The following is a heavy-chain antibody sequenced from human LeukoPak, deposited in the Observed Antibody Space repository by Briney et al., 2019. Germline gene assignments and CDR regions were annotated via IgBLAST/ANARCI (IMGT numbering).Heavy chain of an antibody. V-gene: IGHV5-51*01. Sequence: GESLKISCKGSGYSFTSFWIGWVRQMPGQGLEWMGIIYPGDSDTRYSPPFQGQVTISADKSISTAYLQWSSLKASDTAMYYCARVPNRYSSSDRTPDYWGQGTLVTVSS. J-gene: IGHJ4*02. CDR2: IYPGDSDT. D-gene: IGHD6-13*01. CDR1: GYSFTSFW. CDR3: ARVPNRYSSSDRTPDY.